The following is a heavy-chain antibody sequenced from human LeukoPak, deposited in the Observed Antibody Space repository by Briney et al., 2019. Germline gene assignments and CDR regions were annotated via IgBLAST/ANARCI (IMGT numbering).Heavy chain of an antibody. CDR2: ISGSGGST. Sequence: GGSLRLSCAASGFTFSSYAMSWVRQAPGKGLEWVSAISGSGGSTYYADSVKGRFTISRDNSKNTLYLQMNSLRAEDTAVYYCASLPMVRGVTAWGQGTLVTVSS. D-gene: IGHD3-10*01. CDR3: ASLPMVRGVTA. V-gene: IGHV3-23*01. J-gene: IGHJ5*02. CDR1: GFTFSSYA.